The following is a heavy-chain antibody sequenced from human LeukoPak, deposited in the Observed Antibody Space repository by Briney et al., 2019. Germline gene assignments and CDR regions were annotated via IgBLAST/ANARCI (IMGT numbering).Heavy chain of an antibody. CDR3: ARGLAAAGLYFDY. CDR2: VYTGGST. J-gene: IGHJ4*02. V-gene: IGHV3-53*01. Sequence: PGGSLRLSCAASGFTFSSYWMHWVRQAPGKGLEWVSVVYTGGSTYSADSVKGRFTISRDNSKNTLYLQMNSLRAEDTAVYYCARGLAAAGLYFDYWGQGTLVTVSS. CDR1: GFTFSSYW. D-gene: IGHD6-13*01.